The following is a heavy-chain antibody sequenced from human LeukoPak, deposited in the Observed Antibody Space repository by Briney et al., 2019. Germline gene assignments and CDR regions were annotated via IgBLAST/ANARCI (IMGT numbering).Heavy chain of an antibody. D-gene: IGHD3-22*01. CDR2: INHSGST. V-gene: IGHV4-34*01. J-gene: IGHJ4*02. CDR1: GFTFSTYA. CDR3: ASGTMIVPRGFDY. Sequence: PGGSLRLSCAASGFTFSTYAMSWIRQPPGKGLEWIGEINHSGSTNYNPSLKSRVTISVDTSKNQFSLKLSSVTAADTAVYYCASGTMIVPRGFDYWGQGTLVTVSS.